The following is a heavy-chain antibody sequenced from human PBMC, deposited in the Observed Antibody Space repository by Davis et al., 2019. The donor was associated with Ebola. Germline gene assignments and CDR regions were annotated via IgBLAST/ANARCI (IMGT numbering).Heavy chain of an antibody. J-gene: IGHJ4*02. D-gene: IGHD3-10*01. CDR1: GGSISSSSYY. Sequence: MPSETLSLTCTVSGGSISSSSYYWGWIRQPPGKGLEWIGSIYYSGSTYYNPSLKSRVTISVDTSKNQFSLKLSSVTAADTAVYYCARHSVYETEILLWFMEFDYWGQGTLVTVSS. CDR3: ARHSVYETEILLWFMEFDY. V-gene: IGHV4-39*01. CDR2: IYYSGST.